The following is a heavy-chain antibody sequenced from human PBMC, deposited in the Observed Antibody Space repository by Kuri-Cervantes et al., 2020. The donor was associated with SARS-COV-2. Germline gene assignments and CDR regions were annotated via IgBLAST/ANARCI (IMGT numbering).Heavy chain of an antibody. CDR2: ISYDGSNK. J-gene: IGHJ4*02. CDR3: AKDQHGIVVVVAAIDY. D-gene: IGHD2-15*01. V-gene: IGHV3-30-3*01. CDR1: GLTFTSHA. Sequence: GESLKISCAVSGLTFTSHAMHWVRQAPGKGLEWVAVISYDGSNKYYADSVKGRFTISRDNSKNSLYLQMNSLRAEDTAVYYCAKDQHGIVVVVAAIDYWGQGTLVTVSS.